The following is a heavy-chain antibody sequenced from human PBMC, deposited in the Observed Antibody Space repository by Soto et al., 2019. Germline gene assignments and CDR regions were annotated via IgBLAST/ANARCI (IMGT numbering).Heavy chain of an antibody. V-gene: IGHV3-21*06. CDR3: ARESEDLTSNFDY. CDR1: GFTFTRYS. J-gene: IGHJ4*02. Sequence: PGGSLRLSCAASGFTFTRYSMNWVRRAPGKGLEWVSSISSTTNYIYYGDSMKGRFTISRDNAKNSLYLEMNSLRAEDTAVYYCARESEDLTSNFDYWGQGTLVTVPQ. CDR2: ISSTTNYI.